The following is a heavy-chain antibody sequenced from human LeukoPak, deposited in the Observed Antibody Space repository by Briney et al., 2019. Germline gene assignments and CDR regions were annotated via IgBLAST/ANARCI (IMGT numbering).Heavy chain of an antibody. CDR1: GGTFSSYA. Sequence: SVKVSCKASGGTFSSYAFSWVRQAPGQGLEWMGGIIPIFGTANYAQKFQGRVTITADESTSTAYMELSSLRSEDTAVYYCATTPRVTIFGVVIWWFDPWGQGTLVTVSS. CDR3: ATTPRVTIFGVVIWWFDP. J-gene: IGHJ5*02. CDR2: IIPIFGTA. D-gene: IGHD3-3*01. V-gene: IGHV1-69*13.